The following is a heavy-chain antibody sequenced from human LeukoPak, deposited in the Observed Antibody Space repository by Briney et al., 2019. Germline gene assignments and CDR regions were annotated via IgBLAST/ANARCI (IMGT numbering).Heavy chain of an antibody. CDR1: GGSISSYY. CDR3: ARALRVYPYYYYYMDV. V-gene: IGHV4-34*01. D-gene: IGHD3-16*01. Sequence: SETLSLTCTVSGGSISSYYWSWIRQPPGKGLEWIGEINHSGSTNYNPSLKSRVTISVDTSKNQFSLKLSSVTAADTAVYYCARALRVYPYYYYYMDVWGKGTTVTVSS. CDR2: INHSGST. J-gene: IGHJ6*03.